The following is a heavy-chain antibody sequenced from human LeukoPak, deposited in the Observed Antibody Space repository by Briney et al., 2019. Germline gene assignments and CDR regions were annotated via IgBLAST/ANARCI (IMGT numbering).Heavy chain of an antibody. CDR1: GGSISSYY. D-gene: IGHD6-13*01. CDR3: ARRAAAGLLRYFDY. V-gene: IGHV4-59*12. CDR2: IYYSGST. Sequence: SETLSLTCTVSGGSISSYYWSWIRQPPGKGLEWIGYIYYSGSTNYNPSLKSRVTISVDTSKNQFSLKLSSVTAADTAVYYCARRAAAGLLRYFDYWGQGTLVTVSS. J-gene: IGHJ4*02.